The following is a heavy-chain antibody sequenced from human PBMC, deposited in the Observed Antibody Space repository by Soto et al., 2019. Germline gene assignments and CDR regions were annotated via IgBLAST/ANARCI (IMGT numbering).Heavy chain of an antibody. D-gene: IGHD2-2*02. J-gene: IGHJ6*02. CDR3: ARDPGPAAILYYYYGMDV. Sequence: ASVKVSCKASGYTFTSYGISWVRQAPGQGLEWMGWISAYNGNTNYAQKLQGRVTMTTDTATSTAYMELRSLRSDDTAVYYCARDPGPAAILYYYYGMDVWGQGTTVTVSS. CDR1: GYTFTSYG. CDR2: ISAYNGNT. V-gene: IGHV1-18*04.